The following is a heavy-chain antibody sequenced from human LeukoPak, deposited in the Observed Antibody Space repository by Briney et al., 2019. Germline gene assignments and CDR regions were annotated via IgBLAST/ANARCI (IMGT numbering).Heavy chain of an antibody. J-gene: IGHJ6*03. CDR2: IWYDGSNK. CDR3: ASASSSPCGDDCYSLYRYMDV. V-gene: IGHV3-33*01. Sequence: GRSLRLSCAASGFTFSSYGMHWVRQAPGKGLEWVAVIWYDGSNKYYADSVKGRFTISRDDSKNTLYLQMNSLRTEDTAVYYCASASSSPCGDDCYSLYRYMDVWGKGTTVTVSS. D-gene: IGHD2-21*01. CDR1: GFTFSSYG.